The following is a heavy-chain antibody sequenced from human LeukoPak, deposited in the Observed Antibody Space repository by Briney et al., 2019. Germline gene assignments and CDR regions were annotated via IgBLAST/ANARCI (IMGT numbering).Heavy chain of an antibody. Sequence: SETLSLTYTVPGDSISSYYWSWIRQPAGKGLEWIGRVYVTGSTNLNPALQSRVTMPVDTSKNQFSLKLTSVTAADTAVYYCARDRQWLVDHWGQGTLVTVSS. J-gene: IGHJ5*02. CDR3: ARDRQWLVDH. V-gene: IGHV4-4*07. CDR1: GDSISSYY. CDR2: VYVTGST. D-gene: IGHD6-19*01.